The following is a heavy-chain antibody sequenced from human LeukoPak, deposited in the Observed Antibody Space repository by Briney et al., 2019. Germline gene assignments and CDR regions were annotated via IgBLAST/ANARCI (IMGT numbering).Heavy chain of an antibody. CDR1: GFTFSSYA. D-gene: IGHD3-22*01. CDR2: ISGSGGST. J-gene: IGHJ5*02. Sequence: GGSLRLSCAASGFTFSSYAMSWIRQAPGKGLEWVSAISGSGGSTYYADSVKGRFTISRDNSKNTLYLQMNSLRAEDTAVYYCAKDYYYDSSGYYSGSANWFDPWGQGTLVTVSS. CDR3: AKDYYYDSSGYYSGSANWFDP. V-gene: IGHV3-23*01.